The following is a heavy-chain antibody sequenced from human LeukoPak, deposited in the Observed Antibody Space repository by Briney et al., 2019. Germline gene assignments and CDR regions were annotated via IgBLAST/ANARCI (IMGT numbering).Heavy chain of an antibody. CDR1: GFTFSSYG. V-gene: IGHV3-23*01. D-gene: IGHD1-14*01. Sequence: GTLRLSCAASGFTFSSYGMSWVRQAPGKGLEWVSAISGSGGSTYYADSVKGRFTISRDNSKNTLYLQMNSLRAEDTAVYYCAKHQNRWDYYFDYWGQEPWSPSPQ. CDR3: AKHQNRWDYYFDY. J-gene: IGHJ4*01. CDR2: ISGSGGST.